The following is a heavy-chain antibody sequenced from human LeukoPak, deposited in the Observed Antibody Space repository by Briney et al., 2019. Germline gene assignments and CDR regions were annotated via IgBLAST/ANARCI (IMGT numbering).Heavy chain of an antibody. J-gene: IGHJ6*04. CDR1: GFSFDDYA. D-gene: IGHD4-17*01. CDR3: AKDTDYGDYYYGMDV. Sequence: GRSLRLSCAASGFSFDDYAMHWVRQAPGKGLEWVSLISWDGGSTYYADSVKGRFTISRDNSKNSLYLQMNSLRAEDAALYYCAKDTDYGDYYYGMDVWGKGSTVTVPA. V-gene: IGHV3-43D*04. CDR2: ISWDGGST.